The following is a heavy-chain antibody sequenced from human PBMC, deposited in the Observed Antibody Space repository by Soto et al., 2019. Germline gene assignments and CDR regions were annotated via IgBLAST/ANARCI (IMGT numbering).Heavy chain of an antibody. CDR1: GFTFSSYA. J-gene: IGHJ6*02. CDR3: ARGVRGWYKVSMDV. CDR2: ICYGGSNK. Sequence: QVQLVESGGGVVQPGRSLRLSCAASGFTFSSYAMHWVRQAPGKGLEWVAVICYGGSNKYYADSVKGRFTISRDNSKNVLILPMSRMRAEDTALYYWARGVRGWYKVSMDVWGQGTTVTVSS. D-gene: IGHD6-19*01. V-gene: IGHV3-30-3*01.